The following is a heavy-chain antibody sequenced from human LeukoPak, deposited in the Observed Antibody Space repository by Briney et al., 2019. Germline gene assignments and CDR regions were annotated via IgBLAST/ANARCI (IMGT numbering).Heavy chain of an antibody. CDR1: GFTFSSYA. CDR2: ISGSGGST. CDR3: AKGGGAYYSDSSTYSAPFEH. J-gene: IGHJ4*02. D-gene: IGHD3-22*01. V-gene: IGHV3-23*01. Sequence: GGSPRLSCAASGFTFSSYAINWVRQAPGKGLEWVSGISGSGGSTYYADPVKGRFTISRDNSKNTLYLQMNSLRAEDTAVYYCAKGGGAYYSDSSTYSAPFEHWGQGTLVTVSS.